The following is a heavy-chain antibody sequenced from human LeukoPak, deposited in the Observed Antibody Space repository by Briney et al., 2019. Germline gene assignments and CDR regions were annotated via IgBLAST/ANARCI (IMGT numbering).Heavy chain of an antibody. D-gene: IGHD6-6*01. CDR1: GGSISSGGYY. J-gene: IGHJ6*02. Sequence: SQTLSLTCTVSGGSISSGGYYWSWIRQHPGKGLEWIGYIYYSGSTYYNLSLKSRVTISVDTSKNQFSLKLSSVTAADTAVHYCARAKYSNLSYYYYGMDVWGQGTTVTVSS. V-gene: IGHV4-31*03. CDR2: IYYSGST. CDR3: ARAKYSNLSYYYYGMDV.